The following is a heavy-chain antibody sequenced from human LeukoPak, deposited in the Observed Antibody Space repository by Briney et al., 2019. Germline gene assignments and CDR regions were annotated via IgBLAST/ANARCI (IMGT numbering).Heavy chain of an antibody. CDR1: GYTLTELS. V-gene: IGHV1-24*01. CDR3: ATLLPRGYSGYDWANWFDP. J-gene: IGHJ5*02. D-gene: IGHD5-12*01. Sequence: ASVKVSCKVSGYTLTELSMHWVRQAPGKGLEWMGGFDPEDGETIYAQKFQGRVTMTEDTSTDAAYMELSSLRSEDTAVYYCATLLPRGYSGYDWANWFDPWGQGTLVAVSS. CDR2: FDPEDGET.